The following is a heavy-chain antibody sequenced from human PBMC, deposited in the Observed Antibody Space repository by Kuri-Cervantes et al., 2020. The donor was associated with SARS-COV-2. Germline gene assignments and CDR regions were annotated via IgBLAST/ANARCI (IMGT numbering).Heavy chain of an antibody. Sequence: GESLKISCAASGFTVSSNYMSWVRQAPGKGLEWVSVIYSGGSTYYADSVKGRFTISRDNSKNTLYLQMSSLRAEDTAVYYCVKDVAFAGTTFDPWAREPWSPSPQ. V-gene: IGHV3-66*01. CDR3: VKDVAFAGTTFDP. CDR2: IYSGGST. CDR1: GFTVSSNY. D-gene: IGHD1-7*01. J-gene: IGHJ5*02.